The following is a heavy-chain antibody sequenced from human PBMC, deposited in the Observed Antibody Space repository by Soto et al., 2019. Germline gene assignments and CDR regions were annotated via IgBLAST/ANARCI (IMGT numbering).Heavy chain of an antibody. V-gene: IGHV4-39*01. Sequence: SETLSLTCTVSGGSISSSSYYWGWIRQPPGKGLEWIGSIYYSGSTYYNPSLKSRVTISVDTSKNQFSLKLSSVTAADTAVYYCARLYGFNGFDYWGQGNLVTVS. J-gene: IGHJ4*02. CDR2: IYYSGST. CDR1: GGSISSSSYY. D-gene: IGHD3-16*01. CDR3: ARLYGFNGFDY.